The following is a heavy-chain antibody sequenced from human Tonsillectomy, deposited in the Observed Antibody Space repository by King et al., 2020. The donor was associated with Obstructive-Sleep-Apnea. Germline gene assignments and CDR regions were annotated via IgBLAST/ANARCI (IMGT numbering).Heavy chain of an antibody. CDR2: ISHDGSDI. D-gene: IGHD1-26*01. J-gene: IGHJ4*02. CDR1: GFTFNSYA. V-gene: IGHV3-30-3*02. Sequence: VQLVESGGGVVQPGRSLRLSCAASGFTFNSYAMYWVRQAPGKGLEWVAVISHDGSDIYSADSVEGRFTISRDNSKNTLYLQVNSLRAEDTAVFYCAKPNSGTYYSRLGYFDYWGQGTLVTVSS. CDR3: AKPNSGTYYSRLGYFDY.